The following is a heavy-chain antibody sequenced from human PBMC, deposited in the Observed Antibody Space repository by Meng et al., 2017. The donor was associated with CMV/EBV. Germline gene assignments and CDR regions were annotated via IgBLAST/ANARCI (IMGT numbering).Heavy chain of an antibody. J-gene: IGHJ6*02. CDR3: ARGDRTIFGVVIAYGKDV. CDR1: GGSFSGYY. D-gene: IGHD3-3*01. CDR2: INHSGST. Sequence: GSLSLSCAVYGGSFSGYYWSWIRQPPGKGLEWIGEINHSGSTNYNPSLKSRDTISVDTSKNQFSLKLSSVTAADTAVYYCARGDRTIFGVVIAYGKDVWGQGTTVTVSS. V-gene: IGHV4-34*01.